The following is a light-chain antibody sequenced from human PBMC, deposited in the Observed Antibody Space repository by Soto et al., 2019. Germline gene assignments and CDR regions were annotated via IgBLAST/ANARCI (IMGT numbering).Light chain of an antibody. CDR2: KAS. J-gene: IGKJ1*01. CDR3: QQYNSYSRT. V-gene: IGKV1-5*03. Sequence: DIPMTHSPSTLTASVGDRVTITCRASQSISSWLAWYQQNPGTAPKLLIYKASSLESGVPSRFSGSGSGTEFTLTISSLQPDDFATYYCQQYNSYSRTFGQGTKVEIK. CDR1: QSISSW.